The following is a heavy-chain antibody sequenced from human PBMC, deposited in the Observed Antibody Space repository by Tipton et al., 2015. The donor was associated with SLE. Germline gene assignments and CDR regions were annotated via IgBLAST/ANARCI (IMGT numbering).Heavy chain of an antibody. CDR2: IYTSGST. V-gene: IGHV4-61*02. Sequence: TLSLTCTVSGGSISSSRYYWSWSRQPAGKGLEWVGRIYTSGSTNYNPSLKRRVTITVDTSKNQFSLKLSSVAAADTAEYYCAGRVFYDSSGYYWVFDYWGQGTLVTVSS. D-gene: IGHD3-22*01. CDR1: GGSISSSRYY. CDR3: AGRVFYDSSGYYWVFDY. J-gene: IGHJ4*02.